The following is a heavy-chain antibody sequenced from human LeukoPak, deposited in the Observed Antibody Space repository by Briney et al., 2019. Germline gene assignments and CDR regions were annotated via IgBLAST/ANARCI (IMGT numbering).Heavy chain of an antibody. D-gene: IGHD6-13*01. CDR3: AKAVRGGIDLYYFDH. CDR2: TGSRSGT. CDR1: GFASSDHA. V-gene: IGHV3-23*01. J-gene: IGHJ4*02. Sequence: PGGSLRLSCAASGFASSDHAMNWVRQAPGKGPEWVSATGSRSGTQYADSVKGRFTISRDNSKNTLFLQMNSLGAEDTAVYYCAKAVRGGIDLYYFDHWGQGTLVTVSS.